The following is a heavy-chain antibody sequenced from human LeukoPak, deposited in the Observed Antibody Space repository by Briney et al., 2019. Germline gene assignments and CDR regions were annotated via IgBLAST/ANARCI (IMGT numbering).Heavy chain of an antibody. CDR3: ARGHYDFPYYYYGMDV. Sequence: SQTLSLTCAVSGGSISSGGYSWSWIRQPPGKGLEWIGYIYHSGSTYYNPSLKSRVTISVDTSKNQFSLKLSSVTAADTAVYYCARGHYDFPYYYYGMDVWGQGTTVTVSS. V-gene: IGHV4-30-2*01. CDR2: IYHSGST. D-gene: IGHD3-3*01. J-gene: IGHJ6*02. CDR1: GGSISSGGYS.